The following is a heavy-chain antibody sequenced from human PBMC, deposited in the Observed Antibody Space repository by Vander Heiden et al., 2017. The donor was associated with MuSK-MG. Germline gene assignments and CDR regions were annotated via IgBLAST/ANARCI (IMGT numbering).Heavy chain of an antibody. D-gene: IGHD3-16*01. J-gene: IGHJ3*02. CDR1: GFTFSSYA. V-gene: IGHV3-30-3*01. CDR3: APNYDYIWGSFPSDAFDI. Sequence: QVQLVESGGGVVQPGRSLRLSCAASGFTFSSYAMHWVRQAPGKGLEWVAVISYDGSNKYYADSVKGRFTISRDNSKNTLYLQMNSLRAEDTAVYYCAPNYDYIWGSFPSDAFDIWGQGTMVTVSS. CDR2: ISYDGSNK.